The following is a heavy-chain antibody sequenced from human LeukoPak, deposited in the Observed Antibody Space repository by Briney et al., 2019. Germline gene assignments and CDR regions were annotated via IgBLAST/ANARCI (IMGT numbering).Heavy chain of an antibody. CDR3: AKEGYCSGGSCYAFEGFYFDY. Sequence: PGRSLRLSCAASGFTFSSYGMHWVRQAPAKGLDWVAVISYVGSNKYYADSVKGRFTNSRNNSKNTLYLQMNSLRAEDTAVYYCAKEGYCSGGSCYAFEGFYFDYWGQGTLVTVSS. CDR2: ISYVGSNK. D-gene: IGHD2-15*01. CDR1: GFTFSSYG. J-gene: IGHJ4*02. V-gene: IGHV3-30*18.